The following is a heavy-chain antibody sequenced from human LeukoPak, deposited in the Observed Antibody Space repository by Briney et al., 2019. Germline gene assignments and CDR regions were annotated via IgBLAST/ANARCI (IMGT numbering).Heavy chain of an antibody. CDR3: TTVDFDGASSNY. J-gene: IGHJ4*02. V-gene: IGHV3-15*01. CDR1: GFTFSNAW. D-gene: IGHD2-8*01. Sequence: SGGSLRLSCTASGFTFSNAWMTWVRQAPGKGLERVGRIKSKVAGGTTDYAAPMKGRFSISRDDSKNTVYLQMNSLQIEDTGMYYCTTVDFDGASSNYWGQGTLVTVSS. CDR2: IKSKVAGGTT.